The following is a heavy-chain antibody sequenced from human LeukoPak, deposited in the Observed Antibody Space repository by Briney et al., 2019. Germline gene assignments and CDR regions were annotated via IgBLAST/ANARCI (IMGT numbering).Heavy chain of an antibody. D-gene: IGHD6-13*01. V-gene: IGHV4-30-2*01. CDR2: IYHSGST. Sequence: PSETLSLTCAVSGGSISSGGYSWSWIRQPPGKGLEWIGYIYHSGSTFFNPSLKSRVTISVDTSKNQFSLQLSSVTAADTAVYYCARDGSIAAAQSYGMDVWGQGTTVTISS. CDR3: ARDGSIAAAQSYGMDV. J-gene: IGHJ6*02. CDR1: GGSISSGGYS.